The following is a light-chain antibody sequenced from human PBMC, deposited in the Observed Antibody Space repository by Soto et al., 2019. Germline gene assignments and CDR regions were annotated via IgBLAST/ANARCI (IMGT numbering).Light chain of an antibody. J-gene: IGKJ2*01. CDR3: QQYSNCPYN. V-gene: IGKV3-15*01. Sequence: EIVMTQSPATLSLSPGERVTLSCRASQSVSIKLAWYQQKPGQAPRLLIYGASIRATDIPARFSGSGSGTELTLIICRLQSQDFAIFYCQQYSNCPYNFGQ. CDR2: GAS. CDR1: QSVSIK.